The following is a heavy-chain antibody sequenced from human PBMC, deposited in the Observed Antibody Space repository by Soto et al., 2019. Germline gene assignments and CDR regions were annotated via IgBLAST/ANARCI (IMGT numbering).Heavy chain of an antibody. J-gene: IGHJ4*02. CDR3: VRRLTPPGPPAWYYIDS. CDR2: FSLSGTT. Sequence: SETLSITCTGSSTSITGISYWSWLRQPADNGHYWIGRFSLSGTTNYNPSLRSRVTMSADVSKNQFSLRMTSVTAADTALYDCVRRLTPPGPPAWYYIDSRGQGTLVTLS. D-gene: IGHD2-21*01. V-gene: IGHV4-4*07. CDR1: STSITGISY.